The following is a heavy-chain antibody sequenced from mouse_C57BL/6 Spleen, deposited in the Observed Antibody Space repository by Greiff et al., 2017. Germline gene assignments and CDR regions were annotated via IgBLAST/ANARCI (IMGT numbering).Heavy chain of an antibody. CDR3: ALPGGY. Sequence: VQLQQPGAELVKPGASVKLSCKASGYTFTSYWMQWVKQRPGQGLEWIGEIDPSDSYTNYNQKFKGKATLTVDTSSSTAYMQLSSLTSEDSAVYYCALPGGYWGQGTTLTVSS. CDR1: GYTFTSYW. J-gene: IGHJ2*01. CDR2: IDPSDSYT. V-gene: IGHV1-50*01.